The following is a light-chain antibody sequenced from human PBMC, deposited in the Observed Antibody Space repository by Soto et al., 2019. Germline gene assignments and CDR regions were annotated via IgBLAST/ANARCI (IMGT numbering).Light chain of an antibody. CDR1: HIVGEN. V-gene: IGKV3-15*01. CDR2: DAS. J-gene: IGKJ3*01. Sequence: EVVMTQSPVTLAVCPGERATLSCRGIHIVGENLACDQQKPGQAPRLIIYDASSRATGIPARFSGSGSGTEFTLTISSLQSEDFAVYYCQQYNKWALFTFGPGTKVDI. CDR3: QQYNKWALFT.